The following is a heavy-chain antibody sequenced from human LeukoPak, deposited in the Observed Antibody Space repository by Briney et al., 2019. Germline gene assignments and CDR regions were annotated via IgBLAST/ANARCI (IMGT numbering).Heavy chain of an antibody. V-gene: IGHV3-21*01. D-gene: IGHD3-22*01. J-gene: IGHJ4*02. Sequence: GGSLRLSCAASGFTFSSYDMNWVRQAPGKGLEWVSSISISSSYIYYADSVKGRFTISRDNAENSLYLQMNSLRAEDTAVYFCARENYYDSSAYYSGQGTLVTVSS. CDR3: ARENYYDSSAYY. CDR2: ISISSSYI. CDR1: GFTFSSYD.